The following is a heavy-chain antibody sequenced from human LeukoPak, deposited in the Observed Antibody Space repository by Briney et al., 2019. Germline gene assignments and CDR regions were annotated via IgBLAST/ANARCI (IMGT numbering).Heavy chain of an antibody. J-gene: IGHJ4*02. CDR2: IYPGDSDT. CDR1: GYSFTSYW. D-gene: IGHD3-9*01. Sequence: GESLKISCKGSGYSFTSYWIGWVRQMPGKGLEWMGIIYPGDSDTRYSPSFQGQVTISADKSISTAYLQWSSLKASDTAMHYCARGGRYFDWLLVGIDYWGQGTLVTVSS. V-gene: IGHV5-51*01. CDR3: ARGGRYFDWLLVGIDY.